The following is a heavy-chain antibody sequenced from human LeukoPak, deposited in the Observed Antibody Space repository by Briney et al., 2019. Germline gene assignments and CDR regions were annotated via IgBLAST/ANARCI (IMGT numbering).Heavy chain of an antibody. Sequence: ASVKVSCKASGYTFTGYYMHWVLQAPGQGLEWMGWINPNSGGTNYAQKFQGRVTMTRDTSISTAYMEPSRLRSDDTAVYYCAREWLSTGSLGGPRGQGTLVTVSS. J-gene: IGHJ5*02. CDR2: INPNSGGT. D-gene: IGHD3-22*01. CDR3: AREWLSTGSLGGP. V-gene: IGHV1-2*02. CDR1: GYTFTGYY.